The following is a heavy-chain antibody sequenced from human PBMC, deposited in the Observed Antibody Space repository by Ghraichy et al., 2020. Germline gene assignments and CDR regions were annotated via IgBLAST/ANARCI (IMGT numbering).Heavy chain of an antibody. V-gene: IGHV4-34*01. D-gene: IGHD2-2*02. CDR2: INHSGST. Sequence: SETLSLTCAVYGGSFSGYYWSWIRQPPGKGLEWIGEINHSGSTNYNPSLKSRVTISVDTSKNQFSLKVSSVTAADTAVYYCARGWSDTRRDDPFDYWGQGTLVIVSS. CDR1: GGSFSGYY. J-gene: IGHJ4*02. CDR3: ARGWSDTRRDDPFDY.